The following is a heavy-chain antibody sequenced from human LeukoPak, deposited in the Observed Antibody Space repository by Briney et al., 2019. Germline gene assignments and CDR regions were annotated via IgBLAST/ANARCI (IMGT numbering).Heavy chain of an antibody. J-gene: IGHJ4*02. CDR1: GGSISSYY. Sequence: SETLSLTCTVSGGSISSYYWSWIRQPPGKGLEWIGRIYTSGSTNYNPSLKSRVTMSVDTSKNQLSLKLSSVTAADTAVYYCARNYCSGGSCYSGFDYWGQGALVTVSS. CDR2: IYTSGST. V-gene: IGHV4-4*07. CDR3: ARNYCSGGSCYSGFDY. D-gene: IGHD2-15*01.